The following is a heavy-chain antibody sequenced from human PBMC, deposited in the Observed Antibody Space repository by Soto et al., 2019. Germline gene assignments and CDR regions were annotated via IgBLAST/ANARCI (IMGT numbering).Heavy chain of an antibody. J-gene: IGHJ4*02. CDR3: ARGLKYSDGYNYSY. V-gene: IGHV1-8*01. Sequence: ASVKVSCKASGYTFTSYDINWVRQATGQGLEWMGWMNPNSGNTGYAQKFQGRVTMTRNTSISTAYMELSSLRSEDTAVYYCARGLKYSDGYNYSYWGQGTLVTVSS. CDR2: MNPNSGNT. CDR1: GYTFTSYD. D-gene: IGHD5-12*01.